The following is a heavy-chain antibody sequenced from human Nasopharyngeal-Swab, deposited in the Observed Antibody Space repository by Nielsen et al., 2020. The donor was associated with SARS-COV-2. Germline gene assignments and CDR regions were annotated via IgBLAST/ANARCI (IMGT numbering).Heavy chain of an antibody. V-gene: IGHV3-23*01. Sequence: GVLKISCAASGFTFITYAMSWVRQAPGKGLEWVSAISGSGGSTYYADSVKGRFTISRDNSKNTVYLQLNSLRAGDTAIYYCAKDLSGQWLRGAFHIWGQGTMVTVSS. CDR3: AKDLSGQWLRGAFHI. CDR1: GFTFITYA. J-gene: IGHJ3*02. D-gene: IGHD6-19*01. CDR2: ISGSGGST.